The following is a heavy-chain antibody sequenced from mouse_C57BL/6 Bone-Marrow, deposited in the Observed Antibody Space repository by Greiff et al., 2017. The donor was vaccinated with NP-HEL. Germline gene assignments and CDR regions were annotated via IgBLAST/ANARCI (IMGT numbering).Heavy chain of an antibody. J-gene: IGHJ4*01. CDR3: ARGDGYSYYYAMDY. Sequence: QVQLQQSGAELVRPGSSVKLSCKASGYTFTSYWMHWVKQRPIQGLEWIGNIDPSDSETHYNQKFKDKATLTVDKSSSTAYMQLSSLTSEDSAVYYCARGDGYSYYYAMDYWGQGTSVTVSS. CDR2: IDPSDSET. CDR1: GYTFTSYW. D-gene: IGHD2-3*01. V-gene: IGHV1-52*01.